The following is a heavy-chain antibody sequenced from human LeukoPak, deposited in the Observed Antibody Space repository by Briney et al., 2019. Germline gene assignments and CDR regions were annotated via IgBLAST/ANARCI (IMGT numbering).Heavy chain of an antibody. Sequence: ASVKVSCKASGYTFTDFGISWVRQAPGQGLEWMGWINPNSGGTNYAQKFQGRVTMTGDTSISTAYMELSRLRSDDTAVYYCARVRAGMATIRTTNAFDIWGQGTMVTVSS. J-gene: IGHJ3*02. CDR3: ARVRAGMATIRTTNAFDI. D-gene: IGHD5-24*01. CDR2: INPNSGGT. V-gene: IGHV1-2*02. CDR1: GYTFTDFG.